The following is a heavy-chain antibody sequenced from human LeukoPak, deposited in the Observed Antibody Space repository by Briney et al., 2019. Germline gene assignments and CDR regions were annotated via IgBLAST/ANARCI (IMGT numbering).Heavy chain of an antibody. Sequence: GASVKVSCKASGYTFTGYYIHWVRQAPGQGLEWMGRINPNSGGTNYAQKFQGRVTMTRDTSISIAYMDLSSLRSDDTAVYYCTREDDSSGYRPFDIWGQGTMVTVSS. CDR2: INPNSGGT. V-gene: IGHV1-2*06. J-gene: IGHJ3*02. CDR1: GYTFTGYY. D-gene: IGHD3-22*01. CDR3: TREDDSSGYRPFDI.